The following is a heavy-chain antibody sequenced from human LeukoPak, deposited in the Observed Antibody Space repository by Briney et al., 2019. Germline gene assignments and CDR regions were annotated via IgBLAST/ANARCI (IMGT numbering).Heavy chain of an antibody. CDR1: GYTFNNHY. D-gene: IGHD6-19*01. CDR3: ARQGTYSSAIGMGY. Sequence: GASVKVSCKASGYTFNNHYMYWVRQAPGQGLEWMGVINPSGGSTSYAQKFQGRVTMTRDTSTRTVYMGVNSLRSEDTAVYYCARQGTYSSAIGMGYWGQGTLVTVSS. J-gene: IGHJ4*02. V-gene: IGHV1-46*02. CDR2: INPSGGST.